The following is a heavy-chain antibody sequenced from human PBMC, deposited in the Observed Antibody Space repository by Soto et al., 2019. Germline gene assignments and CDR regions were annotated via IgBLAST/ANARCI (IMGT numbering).Heavy chain of an antibody. Sequence: QVQLVESGGGVVQPGRSLRLSCAASGFTFSHYAMHWARQAPGKGLEWVAVIWSDGSNENYADSVRRRFTISRDNPKNTLYLQMNSLRAEDTAVYYCARDYGSAPWDYWGQGALVTVSS. CDR2: IWSDGSNE. CDR3: ARDYGSAPWDY. J-gene: IGHJ4*02. CDR1: GFTFSHYA. V-gene: IGHV3-33*01. D-gene: IGHD3-10*01.